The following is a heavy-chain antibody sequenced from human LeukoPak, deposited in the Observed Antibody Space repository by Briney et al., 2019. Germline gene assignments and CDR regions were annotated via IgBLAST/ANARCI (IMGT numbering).Heavy chain of an antibody. J-gene: IGHJ4*02. Sequence: SETLSLTCTVSGGFIGSSSFYWAWIRQTPGRGLEWIGSLAYSGRTYYKSSLKSRVTLSVDAAKNQFSLNLTSVTAADTALFYCASSTSYYYDTSGYFEYWGQGILVTVSS. CDR1: GGFIGSSSFY. CDR3: ASSTSYYYDTSGYFEY. D-gene: IGHD3-22*01. V-gene: IGHV4-39*01. CDR2: LAYSGRT.